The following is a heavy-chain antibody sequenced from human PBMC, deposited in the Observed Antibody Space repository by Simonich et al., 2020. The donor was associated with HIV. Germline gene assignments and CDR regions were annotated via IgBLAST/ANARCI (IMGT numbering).Heavy chain of an antibody. V-gene: IGHV3-48*03. CDR1: GFTFSSYE. CDR2: KISRESII. Sequence: EVQLVESGGGLVQPGGSLSLSCAASGFTFSSYEMNGVRQAPGKGLGGVSYKISRESIIYYADSVKGRFTISRDNAKNSLYLQMSSLRAEDTAVYYCARGGYSKFCDYWGQGTLVTVSS. D-gene: IGHD5-12*01. CDR3: ARGGYSKFCDY. J-gene: IGHJ4*02.